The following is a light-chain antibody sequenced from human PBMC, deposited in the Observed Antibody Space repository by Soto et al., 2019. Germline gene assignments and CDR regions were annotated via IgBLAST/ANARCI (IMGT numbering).Light chain of an antibody. CDR3: CSYGGTYTDVV. CDR2: DVA. Sequence: QSALTQPHSVSGSPGQSVTISCTGTSSDVGGYIYVSWYQQHPGKAPGLMIYDVAKRPSGVPDRFSGSKSGNTVSLTISGLQAEDEADYYCCSYGGTYTDVVFGGGTKLTVL. J-gene: IGLJ2*01. V-gene: IGLV2-11*01. CDR1: SSDVGGYIY.